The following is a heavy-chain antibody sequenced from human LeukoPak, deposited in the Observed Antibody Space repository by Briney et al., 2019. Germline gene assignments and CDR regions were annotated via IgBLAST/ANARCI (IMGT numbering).Heavy chain of an antibody. V-gene: IGHV3-48*03. CDR1: GFTFSSYE. Sequence: PGGSLRLSCAASGFTFSSYEMNWVRQAPGKGLEWVSYISSSGSTIYYVDSVKGRFTISRDNAKNSLYLQMNSLRAEDTAVYYCARDKYYYDSSGGGYYFDYWGQGTLVTVSS. CDR3: ARDKYYYDSSGGGYYFDY. J-gene: IGHJ4*02. D-gene: IGHD3-22*01. CDR2: ISSSGSTI.